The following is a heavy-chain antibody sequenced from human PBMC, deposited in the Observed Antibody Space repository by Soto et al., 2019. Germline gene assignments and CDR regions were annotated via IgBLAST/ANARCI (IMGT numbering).Heavy chain of an antibody. V-gene: IGHV4-59*01. CDR3: ARVWGGAFDI. CDR1: GGSISSYY. CDR2: IYYSGST. D-gene: IGHD3-10*01. Sequence: QVQLQESGPGLVKPSETLSLTCTVSGGSISSYYWSWIRQPPGKGLEWIGYIYYSGSTNYNPSLTSRVXIXPATSKNRFSLKLSSVTAADTAVYYCARVWGGAFDIWGQGTMVTVSS. J-gene: IGHJ3*02.